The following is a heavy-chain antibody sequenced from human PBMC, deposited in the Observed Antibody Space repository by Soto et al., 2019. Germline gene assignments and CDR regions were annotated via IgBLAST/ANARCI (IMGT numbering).Heavy chain of an antibody. CDR2: IYPGDSDT. J-gene: IGHJ4*02. CDR3: ARAPYYYDGRGHYFDY. Sequence: GEALKISGKGSGYSFTSYWIGWVRQMTGKGLEWMGIIYPGDSDTRYSPSFQGQVTISADKSISTAYLQWSSLKASDTAMYYCARAPYYYDGRGHYFDYWGQGTLVTVS. CDR1: GYSFTSYW. V-gene: IGHV5-51*01. D-gene: IGHD3-22*01.